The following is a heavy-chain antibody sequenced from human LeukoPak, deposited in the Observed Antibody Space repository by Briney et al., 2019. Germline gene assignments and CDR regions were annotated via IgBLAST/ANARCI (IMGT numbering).Heavy chain of an antibody. CDR2: IYYSGST. CDR1: GGSISSYY. D-gene: IGHD3-22*01. J-gene: IGHJ3*02. Sequence: SETLSLTCTVSGGSISSYYWSWIRQPPGKGLEWIGYIYYSGSTSYNPSLKSRVTISVDTSKNQFSLKLSSVTAADTAVYYCARDYYDSSGYAAFDIWGQGTMVTVSS. CDR3: ARDYYDSSGYAAFDI. V-gene: IGHV4-59*01.